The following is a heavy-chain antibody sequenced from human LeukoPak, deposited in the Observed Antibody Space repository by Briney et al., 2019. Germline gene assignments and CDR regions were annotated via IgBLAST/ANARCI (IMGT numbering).Heavy chain of an antibody. CDR1: GFTFSSYW. Sequence: GGSLRLSCAASGFTFSSYWMSWVRQAPGKGQEWVANIKQDGSEKYYVDSVKGRFTISRDNAKNSLYLQMNTLRAEDTAVYYCARDSGGVIVVVPAAFDYWGQGTLVTVSS. CDR3: ARDSGGVIVVVPAAFDY. V-gene: IGHV3-7*01. D-gene: IGHD2-2*01. J-gene: IGHJ4*02. CDR2: IKQDGSEK.